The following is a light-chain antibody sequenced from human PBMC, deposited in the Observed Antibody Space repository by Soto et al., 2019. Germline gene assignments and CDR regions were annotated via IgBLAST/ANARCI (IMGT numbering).Light chain of an antibody. V-gene: IGKV3-15*01. J-gene: IGKJ1*01. CDR1: QSVSSN. CDR2: GAS. CDR3: QPYNNWPWT. Sequence: EIVMTQSPATLSVSPGERATLSCRASQSVSSNLAWYQQKPGQAPRLLIYGASTRATGITGRFSGRGSGTEFTLSIPSLLSDDFAVYYCQPYNNWPWTFGQGTKVE.